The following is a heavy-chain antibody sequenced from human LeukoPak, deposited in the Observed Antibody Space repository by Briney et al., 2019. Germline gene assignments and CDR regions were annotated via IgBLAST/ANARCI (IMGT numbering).Heavy chain of an antibody. D-gene: IGHD3-16*01. Sequence: GGSLRLSCAASGFTFSDSWMSWVRQAPGKGLEWVANMNQDGSAKGYVDSVKGRFTISRDNARNSLYLQMSSLRPEDTAVFYCATYTHWVAGDVWGQGTTVTVSS. CDR3: ATYTHWVAGDV. CDR2: MNQDGSAK. J-gene: IGHJ6*02. CDR1: GFTFSDSW. V-gene: IGHV3-7*01.